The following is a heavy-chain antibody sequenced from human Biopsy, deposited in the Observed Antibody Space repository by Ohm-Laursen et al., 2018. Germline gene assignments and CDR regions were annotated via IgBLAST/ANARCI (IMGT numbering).Heavy chain of an antibody. CDR3: ARDFNYDGGGSFNFDY. D-gene: IGHD3-22*01. V-gene: IGHV1-8*02. CDR1: GYTFTGYH. CDR2: MNPNSGNT. J-gene: IGHJ4*02. Sequence: SSVKVSCKASGYTFTGYHVHWVRQATGQGLEWMGWMNPNSGNTGYAQKFQGRVTMTRNTSISTAYMELSSLTSVDTAVYYCARDFNYDGGGSFNFDYWGQGTLVTVSS.